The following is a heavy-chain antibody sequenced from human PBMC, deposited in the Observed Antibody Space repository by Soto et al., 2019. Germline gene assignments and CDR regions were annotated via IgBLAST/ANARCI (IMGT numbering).Heavy chain of an antibody. CDR2: IIPIFGAA. CDR1: GGTFSSYT. D-gene: IGHD3-3*01. CDR3: AQDASGNSLAY. V-gene: IGHV1-69*01. J-gene: IGHJ1*01. Sequence: QVQLVQSGAEVKKPGSSVKVSCKASGGTFSSYTISWVRQAPGQGLEWMGGIIPIFGAAKNAQKFQDRLTLTADESTSRGYMELSSLTSEDTDIYDCAQDASGNSLAYWGQGTRVIVSA.